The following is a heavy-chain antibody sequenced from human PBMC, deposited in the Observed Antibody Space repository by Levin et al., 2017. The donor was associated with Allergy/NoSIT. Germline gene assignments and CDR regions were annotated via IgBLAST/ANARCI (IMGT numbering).Heavy chain of an antibody. Sequence: AGGSLRLSCAASGFTFSNYWMTWVRQAPGKGLEWVANINQDGSGRNYVDSVRGRFTISRDSAKNSLFLQMNSLRIEDTALYYCARVRGADEGLDFWGQGTLVTVSS. J-gene: IGHJ4*02. D-gene: IGHD3-3*01. CDR3: ARVRGADEGLDF. CDR1: GFTFSNYW. CDR2: INQDGSGR. V-gene: IGHV3-7*04.